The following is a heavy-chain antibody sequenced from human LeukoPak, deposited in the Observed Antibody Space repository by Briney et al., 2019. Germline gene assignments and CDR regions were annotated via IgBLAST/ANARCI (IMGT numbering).Heavy chain of an antibody. CDR3: ARSPPRGSGGSTWYYFDY. CDR1: GYSISSGYY. V-gene: IGHV4-38-2*02. D-gene: IGHD6-13*01. CDR2: IYHSGST. Sequence: SETLSLTCTVSGYSISSGYYWGWIRQPPGKGLEWIGSIYHSGSTYYNPSLKSRVTISVDTSKNQFSLKLSSVTAADTAVYYCARSPPRGSGGSTWYYFDYWGQGTLVTVSS. J-gene: IGHJ4*02.